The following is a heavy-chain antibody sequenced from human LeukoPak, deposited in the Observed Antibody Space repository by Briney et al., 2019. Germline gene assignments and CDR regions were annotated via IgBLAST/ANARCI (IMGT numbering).Heavy chain of an antibody. J-gene: IGHJ4*02. CDR2: IKQDGSEK. D-gene: IGHD6-13*01. CDR3: AKVSRIAAAGGYFDY. CDR1: GFTFSSYW. V-gene: IGHV3-7*01. Sequence: GGSLRLSCAASGFTFSSYWMSWVRQAPGKGLEWVANIKQDGSEKYYVDSVKGRFTISRDNSKNTLYLQMNSLRAEDTAVYYCAKVSRIAAAGGYFDYWGQGTLVTVSS.